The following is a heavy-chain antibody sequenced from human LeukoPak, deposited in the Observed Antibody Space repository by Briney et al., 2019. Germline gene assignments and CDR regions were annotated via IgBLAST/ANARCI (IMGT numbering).Heavy chain of an antibody. CDR1: GFTFSSYD. Sequence: GGSLRLSCAASGFTFSSYDMHWVRHATGKGLEWVSAISTAGDTYYPGSVKGRFTISRENSKNTLYLQMNSLRAGDTAVYYCARQKNYGDYGMDVWGQGTTVTVSS. CDR3: ARQKNYGDYGMDV. D-gene: IGHD4-17*01. CDR2: ISTAGDT. J-gene: IGHJ6*02. V-gene: IGHV3-13*01.